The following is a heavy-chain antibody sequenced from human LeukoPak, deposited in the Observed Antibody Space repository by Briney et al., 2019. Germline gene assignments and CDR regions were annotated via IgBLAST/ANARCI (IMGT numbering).Heavy chain of an antibody. CDR2: ISSSSSYI. J-gene: IGHJ4*02. D-gene: IGHD4-17*01. CDR3: ARGVTVTHFDY. CDR1: GFTFSSYS. V-gene: IGHV3-21*01. Sequence: PGGSLRLSCAASGFTFSSYSMNWVRQAPGKGLEWVSSISSSSSYIYYADSVKGRLTISRDNAKNSLYLQMNSLRAEDTAVYYCARGVTVTHFDYWGQGTLVTVSS.